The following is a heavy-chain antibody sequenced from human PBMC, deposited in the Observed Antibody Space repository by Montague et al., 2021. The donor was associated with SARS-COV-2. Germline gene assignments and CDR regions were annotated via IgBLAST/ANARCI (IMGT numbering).Heavy chain of an antibody. V-gene: IGHV4-4*02. J-gene: IGHJ5*02. Sequence: SETLSLTCAVSGGSISSDNWWSWVRQSPGKRLEWMGEIFHSGSTXXNPSIKRRVTMSVDTTKHDFPLIRSPVTAANTAFYYGARRIIMVRGVIKRNNWFDPWGRGILVTVSS. CDR1: GGSISSDNW. CDR3: ARRIIMVRGVIKRNNWFDP. CDR2: IFHSGST. D-gene: IGHD3-10*01.